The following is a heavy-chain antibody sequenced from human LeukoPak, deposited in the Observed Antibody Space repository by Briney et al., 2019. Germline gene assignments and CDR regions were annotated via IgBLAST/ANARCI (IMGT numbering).Heavy chain of an antibody. CDR1: GGSISSYY. CDR3: ARDQRPYDSSGYYGP. D-gene: IGHD3-22*01. J-gene: IGHJ4*02. CDR2: IYTSGST. V-gene: IGHV4-4*07. Sequence: SETLSLTCTVSGGSISSYYWSWIRQPAGKGLEWIGRIYTSGSTNYNPSLKNRVTMSVDTSKNQFSLKLSSVTAADTAVYYCARDQRPYDSSGYYGPWGQGTLVTVSS.